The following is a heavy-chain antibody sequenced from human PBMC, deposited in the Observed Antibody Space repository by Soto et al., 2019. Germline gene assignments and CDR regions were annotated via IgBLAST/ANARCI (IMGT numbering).Heavy chain of an antibody. CDR3: ARVDRGSSLFYYYYGMDV. Sequence: QVQLVESGGGVVQPGRSLRLSCAASGFTFSSYGMHWVRQATGKGLEWVALTWYEGSSNYYADSVKGRFTISRDNSKNTLYLQMDSLRAEDTAMYYCARVDRGSSLFYYYYGMDVWGQGTTVTVSS. CDR2: TWYEGSSN. J-gene: IGHJ6*02. D-gene: IGHD6-6*01. CDR1: GFTFSSYG. V-gene: IGHV3-33*01.